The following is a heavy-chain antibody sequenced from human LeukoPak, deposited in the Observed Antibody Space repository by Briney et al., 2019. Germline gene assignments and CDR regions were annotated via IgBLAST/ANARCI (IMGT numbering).Heavy chain of an antibody. J-gene: IGHJ4*02. V-gene: IGHV3-74*01. Sequence: GGSLRLSCAGSGNYWMHWVRQAPGKGLVWVSHINSDGSWTSYADSVKGRLTISKDNAKNTVYLQMNSLRVEDTAVYYCAKETAPHSSYTFDYWGQGTQVTVSS. D-gene: IGHD6-6*01. CDR1: GNYW. CDR3: AKETAPHSSYTFDY. CDR2: INSDGSWT.